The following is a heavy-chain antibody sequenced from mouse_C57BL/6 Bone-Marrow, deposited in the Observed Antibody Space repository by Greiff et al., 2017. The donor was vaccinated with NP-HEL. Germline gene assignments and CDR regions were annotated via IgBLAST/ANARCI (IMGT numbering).Heavy chain of an antibody. V-gene: IGHV1-81*01. D-gene: IGHD1-1*01. CDR3: ARGGYYGSFDY. Sequence: QQSGAELARPGASVKLSCKASGYTFTSYGISWVKQRTGQGLEWIGEIYPRSGNTYYNEKFKGKATLTADKSSSTAYMELRSLTSEDSAVYFCARGGYYGSFDYWGQGTTLTVSS. J-gene: IGHJ2*01. CDR2: IYPRSGNT. CDR1: GYTFTSYG.